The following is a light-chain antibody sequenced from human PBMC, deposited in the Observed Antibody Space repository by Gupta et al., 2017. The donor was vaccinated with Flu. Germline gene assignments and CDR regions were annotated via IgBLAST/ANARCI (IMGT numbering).Light chain of an antibody. Sequence: SSDVGGDNDVSCYQHHPGNAPKLMIYDVSNPPSGASKRFAGSKSSNTASLPISCLLTDDEADDYCSSYTSSSTGVFGGGTKLTVL. CDR3: SSYTSSSTGV. CDR2: DVS. CDR1: SSDVGGDND. V-gene: IGLV2-14*03. J-gene: IGLJ3*02.